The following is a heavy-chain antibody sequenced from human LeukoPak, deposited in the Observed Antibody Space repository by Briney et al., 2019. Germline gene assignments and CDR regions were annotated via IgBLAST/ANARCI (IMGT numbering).Heavy chain of an antibody. CDR2: ISSSSSYI. D-gene: IGHD6-6*01. J-gene: IGHJ4*02. CDR3: ARGREGYSSSSLY. V-gene: IGHV3-21*01. Sequence: GGSLRLSCAASGFTFSSYSMNWLRQAPGKGLEWVSSISSSSSYIYYADSVKGRFTISRDNAKNSLYLQMNSLRAEDTAVYYCARGREGYSSSSLYWGQGTLVTVSS. CDR1: GFTFSSYS.